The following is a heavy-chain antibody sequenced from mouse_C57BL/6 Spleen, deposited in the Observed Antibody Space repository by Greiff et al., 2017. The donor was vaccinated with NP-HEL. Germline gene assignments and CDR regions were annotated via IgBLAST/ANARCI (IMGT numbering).Heavy chain of an antibody. J-gene: IGHJ1*03. CDR2: INPNNGGT. D-gene: IGHD1-1*01. CDR1: GYTFTDYY. Sequence: EVQLQQSGPELVKPGASVKISCKASGYTFTDYYMNWVKQSHGKSLEWIGDINPNNGGTSYNQKFKGKATLTVDKSSGTAYMELRSRTSEDYAVYYCASGDTTVVADWYFDVWGTGTTVTVSS. CDR3: ASGDTTVVADWYFDV. V-gene: IGHV1-26*01.